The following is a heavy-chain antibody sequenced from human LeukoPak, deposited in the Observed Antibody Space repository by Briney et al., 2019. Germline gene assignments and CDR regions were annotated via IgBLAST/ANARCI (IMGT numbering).Heavy chain of an antibody. CDR2: VYYTGSA. D-gene: IGHD3-10*01. V-gene: IGHV4-39*01. CDR3: ARYASGSYYWFDP. CDR1: GGSISSTSYH. J-gene: IGHJ5*02. Sequence: SETLSLTCTVSGGSISSTSYHWAWIRQPPGKGLEWIATVYYTGSAYYNPSLKSRVTISVDTSKSQFSLKLSSVTTADTAPYYCARYASGSYYWFDPWGQGTLVTVSS.